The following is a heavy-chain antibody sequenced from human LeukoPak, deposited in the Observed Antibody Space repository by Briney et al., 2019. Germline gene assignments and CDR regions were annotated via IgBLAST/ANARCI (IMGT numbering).Heavy chain of an antibody. J-gene: IGHJ4*02. D-gene: IGHD5-24*01. CDR1: GFTVRSTY. V-gene: IGHV3-66*01. Sequence: GGSLRLSCAASGFTVRSTYMSWVRQAPGKGLEWVSIIDAGGSAYYADSVKGGFTISRDNSKNTLYLEMNSLRVEDTAMYYCATGRWLRLFDYWGQGTLVTVSS. CDR2: IDAGGSA. CDR3: ATGRWLRLFDY.